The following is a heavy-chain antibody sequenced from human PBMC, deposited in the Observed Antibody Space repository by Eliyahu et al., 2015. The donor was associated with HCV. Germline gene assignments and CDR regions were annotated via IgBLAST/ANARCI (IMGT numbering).Heavy chain of an antibody. V-gene: IGHV1-2*02. CDR1: GYTFTGYY. Sequence: QVQLVQSGAEVKKPGASVKVSCKASGYTFTGYYMHWVRQAPGQGLEWMGWINPNSGGTNYAQKFQGRVTMTRDTSISTAYMELSRLRSDDTAVYYCARDLTPYNWNPGTGGEYWGQGTLVTVSS. D-gene: IGHD1-20*01. CDR2: INPNSGGT. CDR3: ARDLTPYNWNPGTGGEY. J-gene: IGHJ4*02.